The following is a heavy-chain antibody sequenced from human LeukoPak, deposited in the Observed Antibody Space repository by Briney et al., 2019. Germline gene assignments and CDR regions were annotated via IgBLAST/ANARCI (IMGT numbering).Heavy chain of an antibody. CDR2: ISASGAST. D-gene: IGHD2-2*01. CDR1: GFTFSSFA. CDR3: AKVMPLYQLQWGLYDY. J-gene: IGHJ4*02. Sequence: GGSLRLSCAASGFTFSSFAMSWVRQAPGKGLERVSGISASGASTYYADSVKGRFTISRDNSGSTLYLQMNSLRVEDTAVYYCAKVMPLYQLQWGLYDYWGQGTLVTVSS. V-gene: IGHV3-23*01.